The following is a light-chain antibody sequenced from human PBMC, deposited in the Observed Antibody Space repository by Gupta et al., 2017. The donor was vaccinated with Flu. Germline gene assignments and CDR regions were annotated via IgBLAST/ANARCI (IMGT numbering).Light chain of an antibody. Sequence: SYVLTQPPSVSVAPGKTATIPCGANNIGSRTVHWYQQKPGQAPVLVVYDDDDRPSGIPDRFSGSNSGNTATLTISGVEAVDEADYYCQPWDSDTGVFGGGTKLTVL. CDR2: DDD. CDR3: QPWDSDTGV. J-gene: IGLJ3*02. CDR1: NIGSRT. V-gene: IGLV3-21*03.